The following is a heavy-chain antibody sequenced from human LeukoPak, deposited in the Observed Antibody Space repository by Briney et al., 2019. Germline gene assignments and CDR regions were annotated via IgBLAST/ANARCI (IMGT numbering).Heavy chain of an antibody. J-gene: IGHJ6*02. CDR2: TYYRSKWYN. Sequence: SQTLSLTCAISGDSVSSGSAAWNWIRQSPSRGLEWLGRTYYRSKWYNEYAVSVKSRITINADTSKNQFSLQLNSVTPEDTAVYYCARDLAWGFDGMDVWGQGTTVTVSS. CDR3: ARDLAWGFDGMDV. D-gene: IGHD3-16*01. V-gene: IGHV6-1*01. CDR1: GDSVSSGSAA.